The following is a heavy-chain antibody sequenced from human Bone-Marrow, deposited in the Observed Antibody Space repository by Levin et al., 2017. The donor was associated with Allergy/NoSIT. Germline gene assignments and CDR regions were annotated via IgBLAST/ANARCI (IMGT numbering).Heavy chain of an antibody. CDR2: ISSSGSTI. CDR3: ARQLGNFWSGYNYFDY. V-gene: IGHV3-48*03. Sequence: GESLKISCAASGFTFSSYEMNWVRQAPGKGLEWVSYISSSGSTIYYADSVKGRFTISRDNAKNSLYLQMNSLRAEDTAVYYCARQLGNFWSGYNYFDYWGQGALVTVSS. D-gene: IGHD3-3*01. CDR1: GFTFSSYE. J-gene: IGHJ4*02.